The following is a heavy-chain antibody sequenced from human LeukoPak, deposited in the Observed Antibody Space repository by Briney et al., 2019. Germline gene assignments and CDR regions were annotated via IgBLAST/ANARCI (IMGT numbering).Heavy chain of an antibody. CDR3: ARGFGMVEAAIDY. V-gene: IGHV4-61*02. CDR2: IYTSGST. D-gene: IGHD2-15*01. Sequence: SETLSLTCTVSGGSISRGSYYWSWIRQPAGKGLAWIGRIYTSGSTNYNPSLKSRVTISVDTSKNQFSLKLSSVTAADTAVYYCARGFGMVEAAIDYWRQGTLVTVSS. J-gene: IGHJ4*02. CDR1: GGSISRGSYY.